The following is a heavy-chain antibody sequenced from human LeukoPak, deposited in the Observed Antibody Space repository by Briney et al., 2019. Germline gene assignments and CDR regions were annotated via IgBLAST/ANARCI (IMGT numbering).Heavy chain of an antibody. J-gene: IGHJ4*02. V-gene: IGHV3-23*01. D-gene: IGHD6-13*01. CDR1: GFTFSSYA. CDR2: ISGSGGST. CDR3: AKAPGAYSSSIDY. Sequence: GGSLRPSCAASGFTFSSYAMSWVRQAPGKGLEWVSAISGSGGSTYYADSVKGRFTISRDNSKNTLYLQMNSLRAEDTAVYYCAKAPGAYSSSIDYWGQGTLVTVSS.